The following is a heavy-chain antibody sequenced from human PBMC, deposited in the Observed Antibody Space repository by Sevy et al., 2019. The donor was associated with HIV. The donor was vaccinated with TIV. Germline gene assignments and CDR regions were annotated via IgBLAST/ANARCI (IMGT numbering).Heavy chain of an antibody. J-gene: IGHJ5*02. CDR1: GGSISSGGYY. CDR2: IYYSGRT. V-gene: IGHV4-31*03. Sequence: SETLSLSCTVSGGSISSGGYYWSWIRQRPGKGLEWIGYIYYSGRTYYNPSLKSRVTISVDTSKNQFSLKLSSVTAADTAVYYCARDPGYCSGGSCYLGYWFDPWGQGTLVTVSS. D-gene: IGHD2-15*01. CDR3: ARDPGYCSGGSCYLGYWFDP.